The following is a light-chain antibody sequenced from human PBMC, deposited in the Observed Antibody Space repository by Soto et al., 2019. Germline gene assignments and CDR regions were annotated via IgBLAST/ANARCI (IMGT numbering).Light chain of an antibody. Sequence: VLSQSPATLSLSPGERATLSCRSSQGVRTHLAWYQQKPGQAPRLLFYDASTRATGIPARFSGSGSGTEFTLTISSLQSEDFAVYYCQQYGSSGTFGQGTKVDIK. V-gene: IGKV3-15*01. J-gene: IGKJ1*01. CDR3: QQYGSSGT. CDR2: DAS. CDR1: QGVRTH.